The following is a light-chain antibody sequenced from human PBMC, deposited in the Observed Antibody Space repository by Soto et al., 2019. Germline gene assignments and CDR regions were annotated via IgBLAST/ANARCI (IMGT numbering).Light chain of an antibody. V-gene: IGKV1-5*01. Sequence: DIQMTQSPSTLSASVGDRVTITCRASQSISSWLAWYQQKPGKAPKLLIYDASSLESGAPSRFSGRRSGTEFTLTISSLQPDDFATYYCQQYNSCSPLTFGGGTKVDIK. CDR2: DAS. J-gene: IGKJ4*01. CDR3: QQYNSCSPLT. CDR1: QSISSW.